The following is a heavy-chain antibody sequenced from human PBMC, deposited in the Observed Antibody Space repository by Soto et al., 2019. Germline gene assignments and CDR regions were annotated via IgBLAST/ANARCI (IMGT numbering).Heavy chain of an antibody. V-gene: IGHV1-69*06. D-gene: IGHD2-21*02. J-gene: IGHJ5*02. Sequence: GASVKVSCTASGGTSSSYAISWGRQSPEQGLEWMGGIIPIFGTANYAQKFQGRVTITADKSTSTAYMELSSLRSDDTAVHYCARDTAAYCGGDCYPGWFDPWGQGTLVTVYS. CDR2: IIPIFGTA. CDR1: GGTSSSYA. CDR3: ARDTAAYCGGDCYPGWFDP.